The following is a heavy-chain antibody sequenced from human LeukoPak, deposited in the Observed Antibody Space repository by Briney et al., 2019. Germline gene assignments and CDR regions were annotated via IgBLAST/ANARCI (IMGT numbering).Heavy chain of an antibody. J-gene: IGHJ4*02. CDR3: AKDAPINIVVVPAANS. V-gene: IGHV3-23*01. CDR1: GFTFSSYA. Sequence: GGSLRLSCAASGFTFSSYAMSWVRQAPGKGPEWVSAISGSGGSTHYADSVKGRFTISRDNSKNTLYLQMNSLRAEDTAVYYCAKDAPINIVVVPAANSWGQGTLVTVSS. D-gene: IGHD2-2*01. CDR2: ISGSGGST.